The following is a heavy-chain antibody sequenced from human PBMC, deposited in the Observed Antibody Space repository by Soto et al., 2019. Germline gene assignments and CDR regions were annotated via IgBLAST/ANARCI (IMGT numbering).Heavy chain of an antibody. V-gene: IGHV3-15*01. CDR3: TTDLIVWWLPNLNWFDP. J-gene: IGHJ5*02. CDR2: IKSKTDGGTT. Sequence: PWGSLRLSCAASGFTFVNAWISCVRHSPLKWREWVGRIKSKTDGGTTDYAAPVKGRFTISRDDSKNTLYLQMNSLKTEDTAVYYCTTDLIVWWLPNLNWFDPWGQGTLVTVSS. CDR1: GFTFVNAW. D-gene: IGHD2-15*01.